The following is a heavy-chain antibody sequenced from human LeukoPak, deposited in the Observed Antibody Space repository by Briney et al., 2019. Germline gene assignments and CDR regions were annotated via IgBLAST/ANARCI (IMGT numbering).Heavy chain of an antibody. Sequence: GASVKVSCKVSGYTLTELSMHWVRQAPGKGLEWMGGFDPEDGETIYAQKFQGRVTMTEDTSTDTAYMELSSLRSEDTAVYYCATDLYDSCGYEAFDIWGQGTMVTVSS. V-gene: IGHV1-24*01. CDR3: ATDLYDSCGYEAFDI. J-gene: IGHJ3*02. CDR2: FDPEDGET. CDR1: GYTLTELS. D-gene: IGHD3-22*01.